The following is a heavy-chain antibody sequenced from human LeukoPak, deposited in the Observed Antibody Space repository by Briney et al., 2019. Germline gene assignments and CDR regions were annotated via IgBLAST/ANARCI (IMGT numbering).Heavy chain of an antibody. Sequence: GGSLRLSCAASGFSFSTYAMNWVRQAPGKGLEWVSTVSGSGGSTYYADSVEGRFTISRDNAKNSLYLQMNSLRAEDTAVYYCARAMTWGQGTLVSVSS. CDR1: GFSFSTYA. J-gene: IGHJ5*02. CDR3: ARAMT. V-gene: IGHV3-23*01. CDR2: VSGSGGST.